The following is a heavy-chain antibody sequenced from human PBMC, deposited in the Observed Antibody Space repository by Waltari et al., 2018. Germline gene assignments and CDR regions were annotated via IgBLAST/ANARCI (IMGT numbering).Heavy chain of an antibody. D-gene: IGHD2-2*01. Sequence: QVQLQQWGAGLLKPSETLSLTCAVYGGSFSGYYWRWIRQPPGKGLAWIGELKHSGSPNYNPALKKRVTRSVGTSKNQFSLKLSAVTAADTAVYYCARAGLPGPYYYDGMDVWGQGTTVTVSS. CDR3: ARAGLPGPYYYDGMDV. CDR2: LKHSGSP. V-gene: IGHV4-34*01. J-gene: IGHJ6*02. CDR1: GGSFSGYY.